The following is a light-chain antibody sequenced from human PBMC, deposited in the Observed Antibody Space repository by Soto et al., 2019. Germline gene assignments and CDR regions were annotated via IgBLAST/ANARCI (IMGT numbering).Light chain of an antibody. V-gene: IGKV3-15*01. CDR3: QQHNYWPS. CDR1: QSVGSN. J-gene: IGKJ2*01. CDR2: GAS. Sequence: EIVMTQSPVTLSVSPGERATLSCRASQSVGSNLAWYQQKPGQAPRLLLYGASTRATSIPGRFSGSRSGTEFTLTITSLQSEDVAVYYCQQHNYWPSFGQGTQLEFK.